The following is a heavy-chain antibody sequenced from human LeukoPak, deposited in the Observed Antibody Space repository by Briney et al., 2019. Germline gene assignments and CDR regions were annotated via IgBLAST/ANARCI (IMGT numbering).Heavy chain of an antibody. CDR1: GFTFSKYA. Sequence: GGSLRLSCAASGFTFSKYAMSWVRQAPGKGLEWVSAISGSGGSTYYADSVKGRLTISRDSSKITLYLQMNSLRAEDTAVYYCAKAYCSGGRCYYYFDFWGQGTLVTVSS. J-gene: IGHJ4*02. V-gene: IGHV3-23*01. CDR2: ISGSGGST. CDR3: AKAYCSGGRCYYYFDF. D-gene: IGHD2-15*01.